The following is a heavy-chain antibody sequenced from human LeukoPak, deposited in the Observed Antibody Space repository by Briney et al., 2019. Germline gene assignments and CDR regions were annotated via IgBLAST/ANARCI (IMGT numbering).Heavy chain of an antibody. J-gene: IGHJ4*02. CDR2: INPSGYST. CDR3: ARAFNSIQPLDY. D-gene: IGHD4-11*01. CDR1: GYTFTSYY. Sequence: ASVKVSCKASGYTFTSYYMHWVRQAPGQGLEWMGIINPSGYSTRYAQKFQDRVTMTSDMSTNTVYMELRSLRSEDTAMYYCARAFNSIQPLDYWGQGTLVTVSS. V-gene: IGHV1-46*01.